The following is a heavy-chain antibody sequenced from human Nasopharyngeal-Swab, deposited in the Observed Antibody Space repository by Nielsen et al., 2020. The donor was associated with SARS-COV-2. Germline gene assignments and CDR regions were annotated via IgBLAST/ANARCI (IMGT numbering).Heavy chain of an antibody. CDR3: ASSPELGLQDY. Sequence: WIRQPPGKGLVWVSRINSDGSSTSYADSVKGRFTISRDNAKNTLYLQMNSLRAEDTAVYYCASSPELGLQDYWGQGTLVTVSS. V-gene: IGHV3-74*01. D-gene: IGHD4-11*01. CDR2: INSDGSST. J-gene: IGHJ4*02.